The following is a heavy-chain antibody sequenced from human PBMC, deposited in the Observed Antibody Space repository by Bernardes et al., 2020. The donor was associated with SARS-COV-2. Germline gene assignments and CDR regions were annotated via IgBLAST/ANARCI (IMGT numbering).Heavy chain of an antibody. D-gene: IGHD5-12*01. J-gene: IGHJ4*02. V-gene: IGHV4-39*02. CDR1: GGLISSSGYY. Sequence: SETLSLTCTVSGGLISSSGYYWGWIRQPPEKGLEWIGSVYDSGSSYYNPSLKSRVTVSVDTSKNQFSLKLNSVTAADSAIYYCARERDMATTFDYWGQGTLVTVSS. CDR3: ARERDMATTFDY. CDR2: VYDSGSS.